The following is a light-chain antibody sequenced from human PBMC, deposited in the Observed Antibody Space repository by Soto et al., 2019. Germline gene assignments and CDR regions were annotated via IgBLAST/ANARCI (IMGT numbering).Light chain of an antibody. CDR3: QQYNKWPIA. CDR1: QSVGNS. CDR2: GAS. Sequence: PGERATLSCRPSQSVGNSHVAXYQXRXGXXXRXXXYGASNRATGVPDRFSGSGSGADFTLAISSLRSEDFAVYYCQQYNKWPIALGQGTRLEIK. V-gene: IGKV3D-15*01. J-gene: IGKJ5*01.